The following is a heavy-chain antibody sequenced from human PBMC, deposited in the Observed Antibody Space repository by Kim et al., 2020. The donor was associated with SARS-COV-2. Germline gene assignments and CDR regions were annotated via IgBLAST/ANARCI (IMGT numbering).Heavy chain of an antibody. CDR1: GFTFHDYA. V-gene: IGHV3-9*01. J-gene: IGHJ3*02. D-gene: IGHD5-18*01. CDR3: AKDKGGGYSYAEGAFDI. CDR2: ISWNSGSI. Sequence: GGSLRLSCAASGFTFHDYAMHWVRQAPGKGLEWVSGISWNSGSIGYADSVKGRFTISRDNAKNSLYLQMNSLRAEDTALYYCAKDKGGGYSYAEGAFDIWGQGTMVTVSS.